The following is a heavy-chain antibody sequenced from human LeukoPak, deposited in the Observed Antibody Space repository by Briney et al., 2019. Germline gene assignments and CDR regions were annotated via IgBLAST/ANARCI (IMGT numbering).Heavy chain of an antibody. CDR3: ARVIDGFNYRWYLDL. Sequence: PSETLSLTCTVSDGSISGYFWSWLRQPPGKGLEWIGYIHTAGTSYNPSLKSRLAISLDTSNNQFSLTLSSVTAADTAFYYCARVIDGFNYRWYLDLWGRGTLVTVSS. J-gene: IGHJ2*01. D-gene: IGHD5-24*01. CDR1: DGSISGYF. CDR2: IHTAGT. V-gene: IGHV4-4*09.